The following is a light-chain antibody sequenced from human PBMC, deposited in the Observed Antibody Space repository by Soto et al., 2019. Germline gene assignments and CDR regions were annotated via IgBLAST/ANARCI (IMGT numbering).Light chain of an antibody. V-gene: IGKV1-17*03. CDR3: LQHNEFPWT. J-gene: IGKJ1*01. Sequence: DIQMSQSPSAMSASVGDRVTITCRARQGISNSLAWFQQKPGKVPTRLIYAVSSLQRGVPSRFSGSASGTEFTLTISSLQPEDFATYYCLQHNEFPWTFGQGTKVALK. CDR1: QGISNS. CDR2: AVS.